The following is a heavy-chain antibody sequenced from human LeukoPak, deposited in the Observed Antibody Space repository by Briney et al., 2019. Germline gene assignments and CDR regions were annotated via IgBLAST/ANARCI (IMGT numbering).Heavy chain of an antibody. J-gene: IGHJ4*02. V-gene: IGHV3-21*01. CDR3: AREGGYSYDFWSGYYTEYYFDY. D-gene: IGHD3-3*01. CDR2: ISGSSNNK. CDR1: GFTFSRYS. Sequence: AGSLRLSCAASGFTFSRYSMNWVRQAPGKGLEWVSSISGSSNNKYHPDSVKGRFTISRDNAKNSLYLKMNRLRAEDTDEYYCAREGGYSYDFWSGYYTEYYFDYWGQGTLVTVSS.